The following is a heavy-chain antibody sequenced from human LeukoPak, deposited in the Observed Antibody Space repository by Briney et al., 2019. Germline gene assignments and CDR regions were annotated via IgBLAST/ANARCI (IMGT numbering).Heavy chain of an antibody. CDR2: ISSSGSTI. V-gene: IGHV3-48*03. CDR1: GYTFSSYE. J-gene: IGHJ3*02. Sequence: GGSLRLSCAASGYTFSSYEMNWVRQAPGKGLEWVSYISSSGSTIYYADSVKGRFTISRDNAKNSLYLQMNGLRAEDTAVYYCARDGDYGDYEPLRAFDIWGQGTMVTVSS. D-gene: IGHD4-17*01. CDR3: ARDGDYGDYEPLRAFDI.